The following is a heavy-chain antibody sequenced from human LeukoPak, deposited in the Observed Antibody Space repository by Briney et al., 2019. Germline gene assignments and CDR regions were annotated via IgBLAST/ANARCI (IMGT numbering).Heavy chain of an antibody. Sequence: GGSLRLTCAASGFTFSSYWMSWVRQAPGKGLEWVSSISSSNDYIYYADSVKGRFTISGDNSKNTLYLQMNSLRAEDTAVYYCARERGIAAAADDAPLDLWGRGTLVTVSS. CDR3: ARERGIAAAADDAPLDL. CDR1: GFTFSSYW. CDR2: ISSSNDYI. J-gene: IGHJ2*01. V-gene: IGHV3-21*01. D-gene: IGHD6-13*01.